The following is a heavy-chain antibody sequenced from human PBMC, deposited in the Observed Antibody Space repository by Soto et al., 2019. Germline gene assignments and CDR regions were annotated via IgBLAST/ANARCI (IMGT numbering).Heavy chain of an antibody. CDR2: ISYDGINK. D-gene: IGHD5-18*01. V-gene: IGHV3-30*18. CDR1: GFTFSTYG. Sequence: QVQLVESGGGVVQPGRSLRLSCAASGFTFSTYGMDWVRQAPGKGLEWVAVISYDGINKYYADSVKGRFTISRDNSKNTLYLQMNSMRAEDTAVYYCAEDRRYSYDAFDIWGQGTMVTVSS. J-gene: IGHJ3*02. CDR3: AEDRRYSYDAFDI.